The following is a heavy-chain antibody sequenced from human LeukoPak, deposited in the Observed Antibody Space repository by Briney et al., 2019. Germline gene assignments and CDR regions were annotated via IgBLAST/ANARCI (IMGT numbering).Heavy chain of an antibody. CDR2: ISRSSTYI. J-gene: IGHJ4*02. Sequence: GGSLRLSCAGSGFTFSNYNMNWVRQAPGKGLEWVSSISRSSTYIYYADSVKGRFTISRDNAKNSVHLQMNSLRVEDTAVYYWARRTDYAYLHLDSWGQGTLVTGSS. D-gene: IGHD5-12*01. CDR1: GFTFSNYN. V-gene: IGHV3-21*01. CDR3: ARRTDYAYLHLDS.